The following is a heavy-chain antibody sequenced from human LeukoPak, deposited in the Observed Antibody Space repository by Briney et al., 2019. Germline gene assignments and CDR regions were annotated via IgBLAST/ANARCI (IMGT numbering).Heavy chain of an antibody. J-gene: IGHJ4*02. D-gene: IGHD5-12*01. CDR1: GFTFSSYE. CDR3: ARDKSGYSGYDALDY. V-gene: IGHV3-48*03. Sequence: PGGSLRLSCAASGFTFSSYEMNWVRQAPGKGLEWASYISSSGSTINYADSVKGRFTISRDNAKNSLYLEMNSLRVEDTAVYYCARDKSGYSGYDALDYWGQGTLVTVSS. CDR2: ISSSGSTI.